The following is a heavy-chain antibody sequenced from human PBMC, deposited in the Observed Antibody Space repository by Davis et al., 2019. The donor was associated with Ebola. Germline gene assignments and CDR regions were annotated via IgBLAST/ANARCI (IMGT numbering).Heavy chain of an antibody. Sequence: PGGSLRLSCAASGFTFSSYSMNWVRQAPGKGLEWVSSISSSSSYIYYADSVKGRFTISRDNAKNSLYLQMNSLRAEDTAVYYCASLGTTISPPLFDPWGQGTLVTVSS. D-gene: IGHD3-9*01. CDR3: ASLGTTISPPLFDP. CDR2: ISSSSSYI. J-gene: IGHJ5*02. CDR1: GFTFSSYS. V-gene: IGHV3-21*01.